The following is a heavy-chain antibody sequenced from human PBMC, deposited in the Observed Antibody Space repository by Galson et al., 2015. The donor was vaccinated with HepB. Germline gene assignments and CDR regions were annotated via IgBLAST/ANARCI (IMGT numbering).Heavy chain of an antibody. J-gene: IGHJ6*02. Sequence: TKYSQKFHGRVTITRDTTATTAYMELSSLRSEDTAVYYCARQALTGTTRNYYYYGMDVWGQGTTVTVSS. D-gene: IGHD1-7*01. CDR3: ARQALTGTTRNYYYYGMDV. V-gene: IGHV1-3*01. CDR2: T.